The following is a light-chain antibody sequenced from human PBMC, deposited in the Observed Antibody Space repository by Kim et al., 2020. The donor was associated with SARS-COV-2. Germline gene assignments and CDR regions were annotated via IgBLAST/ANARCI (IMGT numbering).Light chain of an antibody. J-gene: IGLJ1*01. CDR1: SLRRYY. Sequence: SSELTQDPAVSVALGQTVTITCQGDSLRRYYASWYQQKPGQAPVLVMYDKNNRPSGIPDRFSGSSSGDTASLTITGAQAADEADYYYNSRDRGSNGNLYVFGAGTQLTVL. V-gene: IGLV3-19*01. CDR2: DKN. CDR3: NSRDRGSNGNLYV.